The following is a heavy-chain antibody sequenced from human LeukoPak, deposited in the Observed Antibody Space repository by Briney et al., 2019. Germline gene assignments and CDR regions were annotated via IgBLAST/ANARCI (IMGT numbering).Heavy chain of an antibody. CDR3: ARDSYSGSYSYFDY. Sequence: GGSLRLSCEASGFTFSSYEMNWVRQAPGKGLEWVSYISSSGSTIYYADSVKGRFTISRDNAKNSLYLQMNSLRAEDTALYYCARDSYSGSYSYFDYWGQGTLVTVSS. CDR1: GFTFSSYE. V-gene: IGHV3-48*03. D-gene: IGHD1-26*01. CDR2: ISSSGSTI. J-gene: IGHJ4*02.